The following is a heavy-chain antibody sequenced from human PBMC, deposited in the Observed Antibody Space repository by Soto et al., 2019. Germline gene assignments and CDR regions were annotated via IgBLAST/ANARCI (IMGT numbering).Heavy chain of an antibody. D-gene: IGHD1-26*01. CDR2: IIPIFGTA. J-gene: IGHJ4*02. CDR1: GGTFSIYA. CDR3: ASRVGAPFDY. Sequence: QGQLVQSGAEVKKPGSSVKVSCKASGGTFSIYASSWVRHAPGQGREWMGGIIPIFGTANYAQKFQGRVPVTADESTSTAYMELSSLRSEDTAVYYCASRVGAPFDYWGQGTLGTVSS. V-gene: IGHV1-69*01.